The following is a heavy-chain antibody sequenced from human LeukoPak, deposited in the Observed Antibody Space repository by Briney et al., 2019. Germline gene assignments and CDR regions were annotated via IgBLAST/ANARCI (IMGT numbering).Heavy chain of an antibody. CDR2: ISYDGSNK. Sequence: GGSLRLSCAASGFTFSSYGMHWVRQAPGKGLEWVAVISYDGSNKYYADSVKGRFTISRDNSKNTLYLQMNSLRAEDTAVYYCARGDGYPDYWGQGTLVTVSS. CDR1: GFTFSSYG. V-gene: IGHV3-30*03. J-gene: IGHJ4*02. CDR3: ARGDGYPDY. D-gene: IGHD5-24*01.